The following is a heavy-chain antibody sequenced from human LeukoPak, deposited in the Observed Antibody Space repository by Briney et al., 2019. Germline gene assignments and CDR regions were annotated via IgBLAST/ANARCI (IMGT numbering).Heavy chain of an antibody. CDR3: ARDRGHGFDY. V-gene: IGHV3-53*01. J-gene: IGHJ4*02. Sequence: GGSLRLSCAASRFTVSSNYMSWVRQAPGKGLEWVSVIYSGGTTYYADSVKGRFTISRDNSDNTLYLQINSLRTEDTAIYYCARDRGHGFDYWGQGTLVTVSS. CDR2: IYSGGTT. CDR1: RFTVSSNY.